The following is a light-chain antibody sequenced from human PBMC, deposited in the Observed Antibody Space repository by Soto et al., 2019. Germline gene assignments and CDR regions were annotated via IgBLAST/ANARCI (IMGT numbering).Light chain of an antibody. CDR1: ESVSRN. J-gene: IGKJ1*01. Sequence: EVVMAQSPATLSVSPGGRATVSCRASESVSRNLAWYQQKPGQAPRLLIYGASTRATGIPARFSGSGSGTEFTLTISSLQSEDFAVYYCQQYNNWPPWTFGQGTKVDIK. CDR3: QQYNNWPPWT. V-gene: IGKV3-15*01. CDR2: GAS.